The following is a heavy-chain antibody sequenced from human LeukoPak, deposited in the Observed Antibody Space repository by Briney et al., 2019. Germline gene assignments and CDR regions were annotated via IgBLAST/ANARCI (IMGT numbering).Heavy chain of an antibody. D-gene: IGHD3-3*01. J-gene: IGHJ5*02. Sequence: PSETLSLTCTVSGGSISSGGYYWSWIRQHPGKGPEWIGYIYYSGSTYYNPSLKSRVTISVDTSKNQFSLKLSSVTAADTAVYYCASEITIFGVVIIPGWFDPWGQGTLVTVSS. CDR2: IYYSGST. CDR1: GGSISSGGYY. CDR3: ASEITIFGVVIIPGWFDP. V-gene: IGHV4-31*03.